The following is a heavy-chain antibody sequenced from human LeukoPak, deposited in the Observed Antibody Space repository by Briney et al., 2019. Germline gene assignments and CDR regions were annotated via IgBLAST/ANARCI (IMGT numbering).Heavy chain of an antibody. J-gene: IGHJ6*02. V-gene: IGHV3-48*04. D-gene: IGHD3-10*01. CDR1: GFTFSTHD. CDR3: ARYGSGSYYYYYGMDV. Sequence: GGSLRLSCAASGFTFSTHDVNWVRQAPGKGLEWVSFINSRSSTIYYADSVKGRFTISRDNAKNSLYLEMNSLRAEDTAVYHCARYGSGSYYYYYGMDVWGQGTTVTVSS. CDR2: INSRSSTI.